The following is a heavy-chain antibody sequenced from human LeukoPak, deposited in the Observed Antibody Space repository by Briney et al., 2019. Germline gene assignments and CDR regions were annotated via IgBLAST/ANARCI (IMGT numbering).Heavy chain of an antibody. J-gene: IGHJ4*02. D-gene: IGHD3-10*01. CDR2: ISSSSSHI. V-gene: IGHV3-21*04. CDR1: GFTFDDHG. CDR3: ARGCFGELLFDH. Sequence: PGGSLRLSCAASGFTFDDHGMSWVRQPPGKGLEGVSCISSSSSHIYYADSVKGRFTISRDNAKNSLYLHMNSLRAEDTALYYCARGCFGELLFDHWGQGTLVTVPS.